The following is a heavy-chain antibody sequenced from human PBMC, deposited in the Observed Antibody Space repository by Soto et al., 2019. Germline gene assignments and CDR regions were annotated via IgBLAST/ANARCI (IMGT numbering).Heavy chain of an antibody. CDR2: INAGNGNT. J-gene: IGHJ5*02. D-gene: IGHD6-13*01. CDR1: GYTFTSYA. V-gene: IGHV1-3*01. CDR3: ARSSGWYVWFDP. Sequence: GASVKVSCKASGYTFTSYAMHWVRQAPGQRLEWMGWINAGNGNTKYSQKFQGRVIITRDTSASTAYMELSSLRSEDTAVYYCARSSGWYVWFDPWGQGTLVTVS.